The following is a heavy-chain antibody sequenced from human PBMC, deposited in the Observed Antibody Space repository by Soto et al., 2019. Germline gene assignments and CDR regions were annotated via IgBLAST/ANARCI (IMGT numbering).Heavy chain of an antibody. Sequence: QVQLVESGGGVVQPGRSLRLSCAASGFTFSSYGMHWVRQAPGKGLEWVAVISYDGSNKYYADSVKGRFTISRDNSKNTLYLQMNSLRAEDTAVYYCAKASVDWGQGTLVTVSS. D-gene: IGHD2-2*01. V-gene: IGHV3-30*18. CDR2: ISYDGSNK. J-gene: IGHJ4*02. CDR3: AKASVD. CDR1: GFTFSSYG.